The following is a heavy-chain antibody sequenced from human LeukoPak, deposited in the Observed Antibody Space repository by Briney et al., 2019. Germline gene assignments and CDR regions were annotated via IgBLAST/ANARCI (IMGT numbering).Heavy chain of an antibody. J-gene: IGHJ4*02. Sequence: SVKVSCKASGGTFSSYAISWVRQAPGQGLEWMGRIIPILGIANYAQKFQGRVTITADKSTSTAYMELSSLRSEDTAVYYCARGWGTYYYDSSGYYYFGHFDYWGQGTLVTVSS. CDR1: GGTFSSYA. D-gene: IGHD3-22*01. CDR2: IIPILGIA. V-gene: IGHV1-69*04. CDR3: ARGWGTYYYDSSGYYYFGHFDY.